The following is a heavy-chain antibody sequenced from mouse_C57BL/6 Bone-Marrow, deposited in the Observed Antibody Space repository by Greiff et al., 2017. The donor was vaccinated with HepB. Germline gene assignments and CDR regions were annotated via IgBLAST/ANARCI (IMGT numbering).Heavy chain of an antibody. J-gene: IGHJ2*01. V-gene: IGHV1-64*01. Sequence: QVQLKQPGAELVKPGASVKLSCKASGYTFTSYWMHWVKQRPGQGLEWIGMIHPNSGSTNYNEKFKSKATLTVDKSSSTAYMQLSSLTSEDSAVYYCAKVHYYGFDYWGQGTTLTVSS. CDR2: IHPNSGST. CDR1: GYTFTSYW. CDR3: AKVHYYGFDY. D-gene: IGHD1-1*01.